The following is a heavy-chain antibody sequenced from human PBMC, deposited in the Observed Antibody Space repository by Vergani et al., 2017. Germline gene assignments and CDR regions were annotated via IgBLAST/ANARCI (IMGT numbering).Heavy chain of an antibody. CDR2: INPNSGGT. CDR1: GGTFSSYA. J-gene: IGHJ4*02. Sequence: QVQLVQSGAEVKKPGSSVKVSCKASGGTFSSYAISWVRQAPGQGLEWMGWINPNSGGTNYAQKFQGRVTMTRDTSISTAYMELSGLRSDNTAVYYCARVRYILATASLEYWGQGTLVTVSS. D-gene: IGHD5-12*01. V-gene: IGHV1-2*02. CDR3: ARVRYILATASLEY.